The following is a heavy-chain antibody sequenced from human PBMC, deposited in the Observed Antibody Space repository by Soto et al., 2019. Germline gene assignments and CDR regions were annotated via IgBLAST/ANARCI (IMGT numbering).Heavy chain of an antibody. CDR1: GFTFDDYA. CDR3: AKNPTSYYTGIGIYAFDI. Sequence: GGSLRLSCAASGFTFDDYAMHWVRQAPGKGLEWVSGISWNSGSIGYADSVKGRFTISRDNAKNSLYLQMNSLRAEDTALYYCAKNPTSYYTGIGIYAFDIWGQGTMVTVSS. J-gene: IGHJ3*02. V-gene: IGHV3-9*01. D-gene: IGHD4-4*01. CDR2: ISWNSGSI.